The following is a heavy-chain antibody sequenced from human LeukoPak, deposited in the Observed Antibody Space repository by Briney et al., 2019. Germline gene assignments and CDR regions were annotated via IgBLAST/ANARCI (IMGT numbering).Heavy chain of an antibody. V-gene: IGHV4-39*07. J-gene: IGHJ4*02. D-gene: IGHD1-26*01. Sequence: SETLSLTCTVSGGSISSGSYYWSWIRQPAGKGLEWIGSIYHSGSTYYNPSLKSRVTISVDTSKNQFSLKLSSVTAADTAVYYCASQQGYSGSYYSNYWGQGTLVTVSS. CDR3: ASQQGYSGSYYSNY. CDR1: GGSISSGSYY. CDR2: IYHSGST.